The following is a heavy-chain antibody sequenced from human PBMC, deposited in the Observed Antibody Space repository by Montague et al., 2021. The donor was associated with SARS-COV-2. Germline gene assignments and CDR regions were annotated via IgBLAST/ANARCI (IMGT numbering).Heavy chain of an antibody. CDR1: GFIFSNYA. Sequence: SLRLSCAASGFIFSNYAMTWVRQAPGKGLEWVSTMSGSGVRRDYAGSVKGRFTISRDSSKNTLYLQMNSLRVEDTAVYYCAKDTATIRIAVALMDVWGQGTTVIVSS. V-gene: IGHV3-23*01. CDR2: MSGSGVRR. D-gene: IGHD6-19*01. CDR3: AKDTATIRIAVALMDV. J-gene: IGHJ6*02.